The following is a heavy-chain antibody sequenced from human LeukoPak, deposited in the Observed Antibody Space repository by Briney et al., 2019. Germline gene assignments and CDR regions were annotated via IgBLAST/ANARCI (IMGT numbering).Heavy chain of an antibody. CDR2: ITSSSGTI. CDR1: GFTFSGYS. V-gene: IGHV3-48*02. D-gene: IGHD6-19*01. J-gene: IGHJ4*02. Sequence: GGSLRLSCALSGFTFSGYSMNWVRRAPGKGLEWVAYITSSSGTIYYADSVKGRFTISRDNAKNSLYLQMNNLTDEDTAVYYCARVRSGWYFDYWGQGTLVTVSS. CDR3: ARVRSGWYFDY.